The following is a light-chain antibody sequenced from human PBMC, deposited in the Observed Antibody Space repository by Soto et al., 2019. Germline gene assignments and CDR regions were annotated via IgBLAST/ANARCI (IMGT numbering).Light chain of an antibody. CDR2: WAS. V-gene: IGKV4-1*01. CDR1: QSALSSSNNKNC. J-gene: IGKJ1*01. Sequence: DIVMTQSPDSLAVSLGERATINCKSSQSALSSSNNKNCLAWYQQKPGQPPRLLIYWASTRESGVPDRFSGSGSGTDFTLTISSLQAEDVAVYYCQHYYSIPWTFGQGTKVEIK. CDR3: QHYYSIPWT.